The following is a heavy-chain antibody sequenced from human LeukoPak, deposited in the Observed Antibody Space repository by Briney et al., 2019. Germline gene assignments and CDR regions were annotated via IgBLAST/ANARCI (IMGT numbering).Heavy chain of an antibody. Sequence: SETLSLTCPVSGGSMSSYYWSWIRQPAGKGLEWVGRMYTSGSTNYNPSLKSRVTMSIDTSKKHFSLNLDSVTAADTAVYYCATYDQQLAFDNWGQGSLVTVSS. V-gene: IGHV4-4*07. CDR2: MYTSGST. CDR1: GGSMSSYY. CDR3: ATYDQQLAFDN. D-gene: IGHD6-13*01. J-gene: IGHJ4*02.